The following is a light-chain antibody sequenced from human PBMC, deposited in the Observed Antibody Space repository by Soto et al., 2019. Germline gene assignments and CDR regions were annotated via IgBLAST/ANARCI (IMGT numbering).Light chain of an antibody. CDR1: SSDVGSYNY. J-gene: IGLJ1*01. CDR3: SLYTTSSTYV. Sequence: QSALTQPASVSGSPGQSITISCTGTSSDVGSYNYVSWYQQHPGKAPKVMIYDVSNRPSGVSYRFSGSKSGNTASLTISGLQAEDEADYYCSLYTTSSTYVFGTGTKVTVL. CDR2: DVS. V-gene: IGLV2-14*01.